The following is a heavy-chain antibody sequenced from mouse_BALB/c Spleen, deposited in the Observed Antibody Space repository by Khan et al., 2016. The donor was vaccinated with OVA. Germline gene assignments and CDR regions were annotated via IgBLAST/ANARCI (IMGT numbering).Heavy chain of an antibody. CDR3: ARSTWYFDV. Sequence: EVQLQQSGPELEKPGASVKISCKASGYSFTGYNMNWVKQSNGKSLEWIGNIDPYYGGISYNKKFKGKATLTVDKSSSTAYMQLKRLTSEDSAVYYCARSTWYFDVWGAGTTVTVSS. V-gene: IGHV1-39*01. CDR2: IDPYYGGI. J-gene: IGHJ1*01. CDR1: GYSFTGYN.